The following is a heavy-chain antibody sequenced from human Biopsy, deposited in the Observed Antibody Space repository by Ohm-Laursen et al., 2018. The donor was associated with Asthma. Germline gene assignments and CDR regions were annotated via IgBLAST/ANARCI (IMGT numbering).Heavy chain of an antibody. D-gene: IGHD6-19*01. V-gene: IGHV3-53*01. Sequence: SLRLSCSASGFTVSSNGMSWVRQPPGKGLEWVSVIYSGGGTFYADSVKGRFTISRDNSKNTLYLQMNSLRAEDTAVYYCARDREYSSGWYQPLFDYWGQGTLVTVSS. CDR2: IYSGGGT. J-gene: IGHJ4*02. CDR1: GFTVSSNG. CDR3: ARDREYSSGWYQPLFDY.